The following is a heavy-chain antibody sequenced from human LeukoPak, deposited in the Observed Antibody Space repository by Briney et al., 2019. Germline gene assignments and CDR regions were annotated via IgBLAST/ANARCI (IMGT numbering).Heavy chain of an antibody. CDR2: ISYDGSNK. D-gene: IGHD6-19*01. CDR3: ARDRRWLPYDY. J-gene: IGHJ4*02. Sequence: PGGSLRLSCAASGFTFSSYAMHWVRQAPGKGLEWVAVISYDGSNKYYADSVKGRFTISRDNSKNTLYQQMNSLRAEDTAVYYCARDRRWLPYDYWGQGTLVTVSS. CDR1: GFTFSSYA. V-gene: IGHV3-30*04.